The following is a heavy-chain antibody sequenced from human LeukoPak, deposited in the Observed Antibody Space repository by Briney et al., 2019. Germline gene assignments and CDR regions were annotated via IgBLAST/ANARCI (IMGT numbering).Heavy chain of an antibody. CDR1: GGSISSSSYY. V-gene: IGHV4-39*07. CDR2: IYYSGST. D-gene: IGHD3-3*01. Sequence: SETLSLTCTVSGGSISSSSYYWGWIRQPPGKGVEWIGSIYYSGSTYYNPSLKSRVTISVDTSENQFSLKLSSVTAADTAVYYCARLFAPYAFWSGYSHSQHYFDYWGQGTLVTVSS. J-gene: IGHJ4*02. CDR3: ARLFAPYAFWSGYSHSQHYFDY.